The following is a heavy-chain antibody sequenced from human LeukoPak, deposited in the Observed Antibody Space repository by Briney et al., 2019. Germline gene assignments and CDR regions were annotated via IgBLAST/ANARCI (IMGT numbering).Heavy chain of an antibody. CDR2: INPNSGGT. V-gene: IGHV1-2*02. J-gene: IGHJ4*02. CDR3: ARSTQEYYYGSGSYYIQTPIDY. Sequence: ASVKVSCKASGYTFTGYYMHWVRQAPGQGLEWMGWINPNSGGTNYTQKFQGRATMTRDTSISTAYMELSRLRSDDTAVYYCARSTQEYYYGSGSYYIQTPIDYWGQGTLVTVSS. CDR1: GYTFTGYY. D-gene: IGHD3-10*01.